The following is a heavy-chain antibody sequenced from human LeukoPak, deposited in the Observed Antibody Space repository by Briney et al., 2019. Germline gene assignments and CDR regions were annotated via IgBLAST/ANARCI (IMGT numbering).Heavy chain of an antibody. CDR3: ARGDYYDSSGYYSPTEYFQH. CDR2: MNPNSGNT. V-gene: IGHV1-8*01. Sequence: ASVKVSCKASGYTFTSYDINWVRQAPGQGLEWMGWMNPNSGNTDYAQKFQGRVTMTRNTSISTAYMELSSLRSEDTAVYYCARGDYYDSSGYYSPTEYFQHWGQGTLVTVSS. CDR1: GYTFTSYD. D-gene: IGHD3-22*01. J-gene: IGHJ1*01.